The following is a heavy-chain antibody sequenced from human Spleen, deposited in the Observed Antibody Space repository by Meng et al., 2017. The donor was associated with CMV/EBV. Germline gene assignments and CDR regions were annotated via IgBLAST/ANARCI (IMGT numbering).Heavy chain of an antibody. CDR2: IRYDGANK. Sequence: GESLKISCAASGFTFSSYGMHWVRQAPGKGLEWVAFIRYDGANKYYSESVKGRFTISRDFSKNTLSLQMNGLRGEDTALYFCARGLLLVGDHFDYWGEGTLVTVSS. D-gene: IGHD2-21*02. J-gene: IGHJ4*02. CDR3: ARGLLLVGDHFDY. V-gene: IGHV3-30*02. CDR1: GFTFSSYG.